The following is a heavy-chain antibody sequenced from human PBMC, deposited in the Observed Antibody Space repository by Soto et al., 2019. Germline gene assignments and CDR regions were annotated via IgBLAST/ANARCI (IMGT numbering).Heavy chain of an antibody. CDR2: IYYSGST. J-gene: IGHJ4*02. CDR1: GGSISSYY. CDR3: ARSIGGIAAAGTYRIPPYYFDY. Sequence: SETLSLTCTVSGGSISSYYWSWIRQPPGKGLEWIGYIYYSGSTNYNPSLKSRVTISVDTSKNQFSLKLSSVTAADTAVYYCARSIGGIAAAGTYRIPPYYFDYWGQGTLVTVSS. D-gene: IGHD6-13*01. V-gene: IGHV4-59*01.